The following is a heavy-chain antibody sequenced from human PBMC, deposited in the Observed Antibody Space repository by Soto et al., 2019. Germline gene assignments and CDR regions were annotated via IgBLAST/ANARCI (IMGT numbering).Heavy chain of an antibody. CDR1: GASFSSYF. CDR3: ARGRALTVRNVPRYYDYAMEV. V-gene: IGHV4-34*01. D-gene: IGHD3-10*01. CDR2: INHSGRS. J-gene: IGHJ6*02. Sequence: QVHLQQWGAGLLKPSETLSLTCGVSGASFSSYFWTWIRQPPGKGLEWIGDINHSGRSKSHPSLKSRDAMTVDTANHQFSLTVTSVTAADTAIYYCARGRALTVRNVPRYYDYAMEVWGQGTRVTVS.